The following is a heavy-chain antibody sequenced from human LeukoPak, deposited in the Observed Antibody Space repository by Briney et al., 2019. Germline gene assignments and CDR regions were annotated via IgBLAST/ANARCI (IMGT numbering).Heavy chain of an antibody. Sequence: GGSLRLSCAASGFTFSSYTMNWVRQPPGKGLEWVSNIGTSSTTIYYADSVKGRFTISRDNSKNTLYLQMNSLRAEDTAVYYCAKEGDRAYCGGDCYPPFGYWGQGTLVTVSS. CDR2: IGTSSTTI. V-gene: IGHV3-48*01. CDR1: GFTFSSYT. D-gene: IGHD2-21*01. J-gene: IGHJ4*02. CDR3: AKEGDRAYCGGDCYPPFGY.